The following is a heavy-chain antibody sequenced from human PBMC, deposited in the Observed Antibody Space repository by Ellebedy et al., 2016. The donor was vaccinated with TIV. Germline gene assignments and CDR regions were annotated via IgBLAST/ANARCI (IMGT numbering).Heavy chain of an antibody. CDR2: AYYRSKWLN. J-gene: IGHJ4*02. D-gene: IGHD2-15*01. CDR1: GDSVSDSSTT. Sequence: SQTLSLTCAISGDSVSDSSTTWNWIRQSPSRGLEWLGRAYYRSKWLNDYAVSVKGRISISPDTSKNQISLQLASVTAADTAVYYCARHPMYCSGGSCYHLAPHWGQGTLVTVSS. V-gene: IGHV6-1*01. CDR3: ARHPMYCSGGSCYHLAPH.